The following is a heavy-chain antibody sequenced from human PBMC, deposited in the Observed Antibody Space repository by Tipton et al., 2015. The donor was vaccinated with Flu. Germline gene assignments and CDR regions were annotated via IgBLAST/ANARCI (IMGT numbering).Heavy chain of an antibody. J-gene: IGHJ5*02. CDR1: GFTVSSNY. V-gene: IGHV3-53*01. CDR2: IYSDGNT. Sequence: QLVQSGGGLIHPGGSLRLSCAASGFTVSSNYMSWVRQAPGKGLEWVSVIYSDGNTYYVDSVKGRFTVSRDNSKNILSLQMNRLRAEDTAVYYCVRGQGANPWGQGTLVTVSS. CDR3: VRGQGANP.